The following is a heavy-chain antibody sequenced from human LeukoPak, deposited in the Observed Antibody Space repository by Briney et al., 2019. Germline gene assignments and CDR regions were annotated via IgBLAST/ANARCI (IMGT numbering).Heavy chain of an antibody. J-gene: IGHJ4*02. CDR1: GYTFTSYD. V-gene: IGHV1-8*01. D-gene: IGHD3-10*01. CDR3: AKGRAGRGSRTPLLVY. Sequence: ASVKVSCKASGYTFTSYDINWVRQATGQGLEWMGWMNPNSGNTGYAQKFQGRVTMTASTSISTAYMELSSLSSEDTAVYYCAKGRAGRGSRTPLLVYWGQGTMVTVSS. CDR2: MNPNSGNT.